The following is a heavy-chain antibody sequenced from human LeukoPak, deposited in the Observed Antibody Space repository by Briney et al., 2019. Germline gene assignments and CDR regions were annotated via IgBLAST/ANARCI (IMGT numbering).Heavy chain of an antibody. V-gene: IGHV4-39*07. CDR3: ARVGPGYYDSSGYHNWFDP. CDR2: IYYSGST. Sequence: SETLSLTCTVSGGSISSSSYYWGWIRQPPGKGLEWIGSIYYSGSTYYNPSLKSRVTISVDTSKNQFSLKLSSVTAADTAVYYCARVGPGYYDSSGYHNWFDPWGQGTLVTVSS. D-gene: IGHD3-22*01. J-gene: IGHJ5*02. CDR1: GGSISSSSYY.